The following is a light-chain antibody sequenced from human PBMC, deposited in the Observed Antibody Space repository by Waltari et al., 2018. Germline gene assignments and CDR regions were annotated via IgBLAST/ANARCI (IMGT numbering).Light chain of an antibody. J-gene: IGKJ1*01. CDR1: HSLVYSDGNTS. CDR2: KVS. CDR3: MQGTHWRWT. Sequence: DVVMTQSPLSLPVTLGQPASISCRASHSLVYSDGNTSLNWFHQRPGKSPRRLIYKVSKRDSGVPDRFSGSGSGTDFTLKISRVEAEDVGIYYCMQGTHWRWTFGQGTKVEIK. V-gene: IGKV2-30*01.